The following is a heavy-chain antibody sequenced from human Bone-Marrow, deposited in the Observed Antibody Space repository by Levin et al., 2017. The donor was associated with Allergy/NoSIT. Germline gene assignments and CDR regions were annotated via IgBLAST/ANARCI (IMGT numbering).Heavy chain of an antibody. V-gene: IGHV5-51*01. CDR1: GYSFTNFW. Sequence: GGSLRLSCKASGYSFTNFWVPWVRQMPGKGLEWMGIIYPGDSDTRYSPSFQGQVTISADKSISTAYLQWSSLKASDTAIYYCARRRDFGDYLFFDFWAQGTLVTVSS. J-gene: IGHJ4*02. CDR3: ARRRDFGDYLFFDF. CDR2: IYPGDSDT. D-gene: IGHD4-17*01.